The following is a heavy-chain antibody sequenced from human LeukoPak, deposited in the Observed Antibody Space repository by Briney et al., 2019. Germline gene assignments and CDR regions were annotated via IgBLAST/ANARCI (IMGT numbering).Heavy chain of an antibody. V-gene: IGHV4-34*01. J-gene: IGHJ6*02. D-gene: IGHD5-18*01. CDR3: ARNRRGYSYGLYYYYGMDV. Sequence: SETLSLTCAVYGGSFSGYYWSWIRQPPGKGLEWIGEINHSGSTNYNPSLKSRVTISVDTSKNQFSLKLNSVTAADTAVYYCARNRRGYSYGLYYYYGMDVWGQGTTVTVSS. CDR2: INHSGST. CDR1: GGSFSGYY.